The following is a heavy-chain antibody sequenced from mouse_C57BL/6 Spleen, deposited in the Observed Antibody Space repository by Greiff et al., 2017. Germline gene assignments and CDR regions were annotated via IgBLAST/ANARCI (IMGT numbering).Heavy chain of an antibody. CDR1: GYTFTSYW. D-gene: IGHD2-4*01. CDR2: IYPGSGST. J-gene: IGHJ2*01. V-gene: IGHV1-55*01. Sequence: QVQLQQPGAELVKPGASVKMSCKASGYTFTSYWITWVKQRPGQGLEWIGDIYPGSGSTNYNEKFKSKATLTVDTSSSTAYMQLSSLTSEDSAVYYCARSGDYDVDYYFDYWGQGTTRTVSS. CDR3: ARSGDYDVDYYFDY.